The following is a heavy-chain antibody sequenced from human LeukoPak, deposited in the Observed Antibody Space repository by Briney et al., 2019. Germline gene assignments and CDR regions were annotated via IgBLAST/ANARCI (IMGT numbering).Heavy chain of an antibody. D-gene: IGHD2-21*01. CDR3: ARDVDYYMDV. Sequence: SETLSLTCTVSGGSISSGGYYWSWIRQHPGKGLEWIGYIYYSGSTYYNPSLKSRVTLSVDTSKNQFSLKLSSVTAADTAVYYCARDVDYYMDVWGKGTTVTVSS. V-gene: IGHV4-31*03. J-gene: IGHJ6*03. CDR1: GGSISSGGYY. CDR2: IYYSGST.